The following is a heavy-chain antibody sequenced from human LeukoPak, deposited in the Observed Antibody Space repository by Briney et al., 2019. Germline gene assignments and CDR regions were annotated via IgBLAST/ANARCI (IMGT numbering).Heavy chain of an antibody. J-gene: IGHJ4*02. V-gene: IGHV3-23*01. CDR2: ISASGGTT. Sequence: GGSLRLSCAASGFTFSSYAMSWVRQAPGKGLEWVSTISASGGTTYYADSVKGRFTISRDRSKNTPYLQMNSLRAEDTAVYYCAKDWWDEWGQGTLVTVSS. D-gene: IGHD1-26*01. CDR3: AKDWWDE. CDR1: GFTFSSYA.